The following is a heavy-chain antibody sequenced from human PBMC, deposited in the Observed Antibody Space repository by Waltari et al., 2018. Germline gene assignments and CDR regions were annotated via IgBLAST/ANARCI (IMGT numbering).Heavy chain of an antibody. J-gene: IGHJ5*02. CDR3: ARDGDYGSGTYWARNWFDP. CDR2: IGYEGSDQ. Sequence: QAELVDSAGGVVQSGRFLPFPCAAHRFTVRSDALIWVRRDPGKGRGWVAVIGYEGSDQYYAASVKGRFTISRDNSKNTLYLQMNSLNAEDTAMYYCARDGDYGSGTYWARNWFDPWGQGTLVTVSS. D-gene: IGHD3-10*01. CDR1: RFTVRSDA. V-gene: IGHV3-30*04.